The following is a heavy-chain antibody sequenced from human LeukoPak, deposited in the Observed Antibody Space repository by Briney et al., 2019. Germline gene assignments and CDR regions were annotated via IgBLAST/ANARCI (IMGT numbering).Heavy chain of an antibody. CDR2: INPSGGST. Sequence: ASVKVSCKASGYTFTSYYMHWVRQAPGQGLEWMGIINPSGGSTSYAQKFQGRVTMTRDMSTSTVYMELSSLRSADTAVYYCATLCCGSYYMDVWGKGTTVTVSS. J-gene: IGHJ6*03. D-gene: IGHD2-15*01. V-gene: IGHV1-46*01. CDR1: GYTFTSYY. CDR3: ATLCCGSYYMDV.